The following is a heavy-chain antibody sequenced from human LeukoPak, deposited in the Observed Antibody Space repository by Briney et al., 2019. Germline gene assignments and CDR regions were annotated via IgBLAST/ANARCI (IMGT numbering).Heavy chain of an antibody. CDR2: IYTSGST. CDR1: GVSISSYY. J-gene: IGHJ4*02. CDR3: ARGQGYSSGWYRRGFDY. Sequence: SETLSLTCTVSGVSISSYYWSWIRQPAGKGLEWIGRIYTSGSTNYNPSLKSRVTMSVDTSKNQFSLKLSSVTAADTAVYYCARGQGYSSGWYRRGFDYWGQGTLVTVSS. D-gene: IGHD6-19*01. V-gene: IGHV4-4*07.